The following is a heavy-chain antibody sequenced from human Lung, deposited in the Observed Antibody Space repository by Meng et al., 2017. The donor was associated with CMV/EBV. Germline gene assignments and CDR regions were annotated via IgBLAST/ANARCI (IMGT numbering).Heavy chain of an antibody. V-gene: IGHV3-21*01. CDR1: GFTFSAYS. D-gene: IGHD2-15*01. CDR2: ISDDSGFI. J-gene: IGHJ4*02. CDR3: ALIVT. Sequence: ELQLVESGGXLVKPGGSMRLSCAASGFTFSAYSINWVRQASGKGPEWVASISDDSGFIYYADSVRGRFTVSRDNAKNSVYLHMSSLRAEDTAIYYCALIVTWGQGTLVTAPQ.